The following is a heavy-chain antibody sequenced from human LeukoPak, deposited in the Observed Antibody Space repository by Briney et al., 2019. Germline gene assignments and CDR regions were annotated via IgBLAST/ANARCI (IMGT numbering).Heavy chain of an antibody. V-gene: IGHV3-30-3*01. Sequence: GGSLRLSCAASGFTFSSYAMHWVRQAPGKGLEWVAVISYDGSNKYYADSVKGRFTISRDNSKNTLYLQMNSLRAEDTAVYYCAKDKRRYCSGGSSFWGQGTLVTVSS. CDR2: ISYDGSNK. CDR1: GFTFSSYA. D-gene: IGHD2-15*01. J-gene: IGHJ4*02. CDR3: AKDKRRYCSGGSSF.